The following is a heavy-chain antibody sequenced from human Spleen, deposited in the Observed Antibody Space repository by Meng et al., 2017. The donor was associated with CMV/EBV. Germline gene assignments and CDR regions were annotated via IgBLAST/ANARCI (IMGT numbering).Heavy chain of an antibody. V-gene: IGHV4-39*07. D-gene: IGHD6-19*01. CDR3: ARAPTGASVAGSDY. CDR2: IRYSWTT. CDR1: GGSISSSNYY. J-gene: IGHJ4*02. Sequence: SETLSLTCTVSGGSISSSNYYWGWIRQPPGKGLEWIGSIRYSWTTYYNPSLKSRVTISLDTSKNQFSLRLNSVTAADTAVYYCARAPTGASVAGSDYWGQGTLVTVSS.